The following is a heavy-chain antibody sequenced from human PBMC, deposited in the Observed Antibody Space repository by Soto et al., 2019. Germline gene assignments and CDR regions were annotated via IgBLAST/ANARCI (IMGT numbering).Heavy chain of an antibody. V-gene: IGHV4-34*01. J-gene: IGHJ3*02. Sequence: AETLSLTCAVYGGSFIGYYWIFIRQPPFKGLEWIVEINHSGSTNYNPSLKSRVTISVDTSKNQFSLKLSSVTAADTAVYYCARTGYSSGWYKAAFDIWGQRTMVTVSS. CDR2: INHSGST. D-gene: IGHD6-19*01. CDR1: GGSFIGYY. CDR3: ARTGYSSGWYKAAFDI.